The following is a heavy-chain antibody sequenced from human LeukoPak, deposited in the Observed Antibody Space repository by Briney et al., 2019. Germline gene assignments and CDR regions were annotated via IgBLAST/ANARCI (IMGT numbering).Heavy chain of an antibody. CDR3: ARDRKSVDTAMVNPYYYYGMDV. J-gene: IGHJ6*02. V-gene: IGHV1-69*04. CDR2: IIPILGIA. Sequence: ASVKVSCKASGGTFSSYAISWVRQAPGQGLEWMGRIIPILGIANYAQKFQGRVTITADKSTSTAYMELSSLRSEDTAVYYCARDRKSVDTAMVNPYYYYGMDVWGQGTTVTVSS. D-gene: IGHD5-18*01. CDR1: GGTFSSYA.